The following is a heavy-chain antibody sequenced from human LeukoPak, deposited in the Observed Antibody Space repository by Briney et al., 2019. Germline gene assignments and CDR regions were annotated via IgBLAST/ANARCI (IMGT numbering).Heavy chain of an antibody. V-gene: IGHV3-7*01. CDR2: IKEDGSEK. J-gene: IGHJ4*02. CDR3: ANLRLLGFDS. Sequence: GGSLRLSCAASGFTFSSYWMSWVRQAPGKGLEWVANIKEDGSEKYYVDSVKGRFTISRDNAKNSLFLQMNSLRAEDTAVYYCANLRLLGFDSWGQGTLVSVSS. CDR1: GFTFSSYW. D-gene: IGHD2-21*02.